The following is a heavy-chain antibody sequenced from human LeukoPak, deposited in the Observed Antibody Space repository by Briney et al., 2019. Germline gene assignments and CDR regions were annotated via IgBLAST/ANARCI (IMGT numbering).Heavy chain of an antibody. CDR3: ARGPFRGVNYYYYYMDV. CDR2: IIPIFGTA. D-gene: IGHD3-10*01. V-gene: IGHV1-69*05. CDR1: GGTFSSYA. J-gene: IGHJ6*03. Sequence: GASVKVSCKASGGTFSSYAISWVRQAPGQGLESMGGIIPIFGTANYAQKFQGRVTITTDESTSTAYMELSSLRSEDTAVYYCARGPFRGVNYYYYYMDVWGKGTTVTVSS.